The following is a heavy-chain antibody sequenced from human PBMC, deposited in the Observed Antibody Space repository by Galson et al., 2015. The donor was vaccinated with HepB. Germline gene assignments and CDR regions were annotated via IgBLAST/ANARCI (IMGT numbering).Heavy chain of an antibody. CDR2: IVVGSGNT. CDR3: AADPNSGSHFDY. Sequence: SVKVSCKASGYTFTGYYMHWVRQARGQRLEWIGWIVVGSGNTNYAQKFQERVTITRDMSTSTAYMELSSLRSEDTAVYYCAADPNSGSHFDYWGQGTLVTVSS. V-gene: IGHV1-58*02. D-gene: IGHD1-26*01. J-gene: IGHJ4*02. CDR1: GYTFTGYY.